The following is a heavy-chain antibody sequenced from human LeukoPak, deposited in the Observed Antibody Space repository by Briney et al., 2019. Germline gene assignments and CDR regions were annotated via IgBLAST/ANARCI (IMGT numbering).Heavy chain of an antibody. CDR1: GYSFINYW. Sequence: GESLKISCKGSGYSFINYWISWVRQMPRKGLEWMGRIDPSDSYTNYSPSFRGHVTISADKSISTAYLQWSSLKASDTAMYYCARLSRDTGDYWGQGTLVTVSS. J-gene: IGHJ4*02. CDR2: IDPSDSYT. D-gene: IGHD1-1*01. CDR3: ARLSRDTGDY. V-gene: IGHV5-10-1*01.